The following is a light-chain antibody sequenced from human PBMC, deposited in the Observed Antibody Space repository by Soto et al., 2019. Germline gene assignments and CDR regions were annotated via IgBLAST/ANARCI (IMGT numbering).Light chain of an antibody. V-gene: IGLV2-14*01. Sequence: QSALTQPASVSGSPGQSITISCTGTSSDVGGYNYVSWYQQHPGKAPKLMIYEVSNRPSGVSNRFSGSKSGNTASLTISGLQAEGEADYYCSSYTNDNTRVFGGGTKLTVL. CDR3: SSYTNDNTRV. CDR2: EVS. CDR1: SSDVGGYNY. J-gene: IGLJ3*02.